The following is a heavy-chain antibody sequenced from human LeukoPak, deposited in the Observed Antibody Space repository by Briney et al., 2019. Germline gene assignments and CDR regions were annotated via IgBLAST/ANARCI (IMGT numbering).Heavy chain of an antibody. V-gene: IGHV3-30*18. CDR1: GFTFSRYG. CDR3: AKDGDIAAAGYYFDY. J-gene: IGHJ4*02. Sequence: GGSLRLSCAASGFTFSRYGMHWVRQAPGKGLEWVAVLSYDGNDKYYADSVKGRFTISRDNSKNTLYLQMSSLRAEDTAVYYCAKDGDIAAAGYYFDYWGQGAPVTVSS. CDR2: LSYDGNDK. D-gene: IGHD6-13*01.